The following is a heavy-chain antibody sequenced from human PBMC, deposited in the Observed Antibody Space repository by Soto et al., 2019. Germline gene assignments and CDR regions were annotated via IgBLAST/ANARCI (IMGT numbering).Heavy chain of an antibody. V-gene: IGHV4-31*03. CDR1: GGSISGGPYY. J-gene: IGHJ6*03. D-gene: IGHD2-2*01. Sequence: QVQLQESGPGLVKPSQTLSLTCTVSGGSISGGPYYWTWIRQPPGSGPEGIGYIYYTGSTYYNPSLKSRVIMSVDTSNNQLSLKLSSVTAADTAVYFCARVSGIVVVTTAKDPHYYYMDVWGKGTTVTVYS. CDR2: IYYTGST. CDR3: ARVSGIVVVTTAKDPHYYYMDV.